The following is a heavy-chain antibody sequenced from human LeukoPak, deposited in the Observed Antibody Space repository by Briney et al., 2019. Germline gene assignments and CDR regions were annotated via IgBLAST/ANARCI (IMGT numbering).Heavy chain of an antibody. Sequence: ASVKVSRKASGYTFTGYYIHCVRQAPGQGREWVGWINPNSGGTNYAQKFQGRVTMTRDTSISTAYMELSRLRSDDTAVYYCARVDIVVVPAATPLDAFDMGGQGTMVTVSS. J-gene: IGHJ3*02. CDR2: INPNSGGT. CDR1: GYTFTGYY. CDR3: ARVDIVVVPAATPLDAFDM. D-gene: IGHD2-2*02. V-gene: IGHV1-2*02.